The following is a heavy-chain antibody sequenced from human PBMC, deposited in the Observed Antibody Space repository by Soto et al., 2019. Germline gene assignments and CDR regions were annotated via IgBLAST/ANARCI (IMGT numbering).Heavy chain of an antibody. CDR3: ARLEGLATISYYFDF. V-gene: IGHV4-39*01. D-gene: IGHD3-9*01. Sequence: QLQLQESGPGLVKPSETLSLTCSVSGDSINSDKYYWGWIRQPPGMGLEWIGSIYYRGNTYYNPSLQTRVTISLDKSKSQFSLKLTSVTAADSAVYFCARLEGLATISYYFDFWGQGALVTVSS. CDR2: IYYRGNT. CDR1: GDSINSDKYY. J-gene: IGHJ4*02.